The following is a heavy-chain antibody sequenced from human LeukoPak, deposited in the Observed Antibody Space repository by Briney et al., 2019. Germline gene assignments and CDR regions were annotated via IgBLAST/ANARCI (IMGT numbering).Heavy chain of an antibody. V-gene: IGHV1-18*01. J-gene: IGHJ3*02. CDR1: GYTFTSYG. CDR2: ISAYNGNT. Sequence: ASVKVSCKASGYTFTSYGISWVRQAPGQGLEWMGWISAYNGNTNYAQKLQGRVTMTTDTSTSTAYMELRSLRSDDTAVYYCAREQGDPPLGAFDIWGQGTMVTVSS. CDR3: AREQGDPPLGAFDI.